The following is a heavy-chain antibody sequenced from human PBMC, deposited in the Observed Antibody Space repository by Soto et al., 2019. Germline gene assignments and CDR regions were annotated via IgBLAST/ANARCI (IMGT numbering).Heavy chain of an antibody. D-gene: IGHD1-7*01. CDR1: GFTFSVFG. J-gene: IGHJ4*02. CDR2: ISNTGSSA. CDR3: AKTIPTCGTSSNPGGIRVRGAVLDH. V-gene: IGHV3-30*18. Sequence: QVQLVESGGGVVQPGRSLRLSCAASGFTFSVFGMHWVRQAPGKGLERVAVISNTGSSAHYADSVRGRFTISRDNGEKSLSLLMTRLRPEATAVDYCAKTIPTCGTSSNPGGIRVRGAVLDHWGQGTLVTVSS.